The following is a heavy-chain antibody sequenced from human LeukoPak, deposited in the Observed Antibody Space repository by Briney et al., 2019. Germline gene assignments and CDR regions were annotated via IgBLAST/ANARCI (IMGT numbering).Heavy chain of an antibody. D-gene: IGHD6-13*01. CDR3: AKSLGEYSSSWLYYYYYGMDV. CDR1: GFTFSSYG. V-gene: IGHV3-30*18. Sequence: PGGSLRLSCAASGFTFSSYGMHWVRQAPGKGLEWVAVISYDGSNKYYADSVKGRFTISRDNSKNTLYLQMNSLRAEDTAVYYCAKSLGEYSSSWLYYYYYGMDVWGQGTTVTVSS. CDR2: ISYDGSNK. J-gene: IGHJ6*02.